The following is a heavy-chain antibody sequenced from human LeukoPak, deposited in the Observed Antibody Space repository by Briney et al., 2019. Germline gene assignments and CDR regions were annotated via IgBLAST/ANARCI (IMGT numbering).Heavy chain of an antibody. CDR2: IYGGDTT. Sequence: GGSLRLSCAASGFTVSSNYMTWIRQAPGKGLEWVSVIYGGDTTQYADSVKGRFTISRDNSKNTVYLQMNSLRGEDTAVYYCARAVEGSYDYWGQGTLATVSS. J-gene: IGHJ4*02. CDR3: ARAVEGSYDY. CDR1: GFTVSSNY. D-gene: IGHD6-19*01. V-gene: IGHV3-53*01.